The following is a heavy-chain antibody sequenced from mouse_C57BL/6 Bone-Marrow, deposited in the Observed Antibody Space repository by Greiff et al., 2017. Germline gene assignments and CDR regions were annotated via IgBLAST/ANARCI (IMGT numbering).Heavy chain of an antibody. J-gene: IGHJ2*01. CDR1: GYTFTSYW. CDR2: IYPGSGST. Sequence: VQRVESGAELVKPGASVKMSCKASGYTFTSYWITWVKQRPGQGLEWIGDIYPGSGSTNYNEKFKSKATLTVDTSSSTAYMQLSSLTSEDSAVYYCARCDWGLLFDYWGQGTTLTVSS. V-gene: IGHV1-55*01. CDR3: ARCDWGLLFDY. D-gene: IGHD2-13*01.